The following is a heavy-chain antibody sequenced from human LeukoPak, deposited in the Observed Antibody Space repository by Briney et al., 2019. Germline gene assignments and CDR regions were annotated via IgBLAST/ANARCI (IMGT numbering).Heavy chain of an antibody. CDR1: GYTFTSYG. J-gene: IGHJ4*02. D-gene: IGHD2-2*01. CDR3: ARVGASNSGHY. Sequence: ASVKVSCKASGYTFTSYGISWVRQAPGQGLEWMGWISAYNGSTNYAKKFQGRVTMTTDTSTTTAYMELRSLISDDTAVYYCARVGASNSGHYWGQGTLVTVSS. CDR2: ISAYNGST. V-gene: IGHV1-18*01.